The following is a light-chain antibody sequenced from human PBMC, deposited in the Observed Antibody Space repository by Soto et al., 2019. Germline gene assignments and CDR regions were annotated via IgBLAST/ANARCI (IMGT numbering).Light chain of an antibody. V-gene: IGLV2-11*01. J-gene: IGLJ3*02. CDR1: SSDVGGYNF. CDR3: CSYAGSYSWV. CDR2: DVN. Sequence: QSALTQPRSVSGSPGQSVTISCTGTSSDVGGYNFVSWYQQHPSKAPKVMIHDVNERPSGVPDRFSGSKSGNTASLTISGLQAEDVADYYCCSYAGSYSWVFGGGTKLTVL.